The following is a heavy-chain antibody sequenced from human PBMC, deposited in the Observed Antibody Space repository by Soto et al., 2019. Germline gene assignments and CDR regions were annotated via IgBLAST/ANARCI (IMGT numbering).Heavy chain of an antibody. CDR3: AHSKPYYDFWSGYRYGMDV. CDR2: IYWDDDK. J-gene: IGHJ6*02. D-gene: IGHD3-3*01. Sequence: QITLKESGPTLVKPTQTLTLTCTFSGFSLSTSGVGVGWIRQPPGKALEWLALIYWDDDKRYSPSLKSRLTITKDTXXNXVXPNMTNMDPVDTATYYCAHSKPYYDFWSGYRYGMDVWGQGTTVTVSS. V-gene: IGHV2-5*02. CDR1: GFSLSTSGVG.